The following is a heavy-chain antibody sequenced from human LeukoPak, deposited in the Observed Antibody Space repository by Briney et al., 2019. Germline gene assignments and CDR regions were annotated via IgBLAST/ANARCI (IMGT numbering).Heavy chain of an antibody. J-gene: IGHJ4*02. D-gene: IGHD6-19*01. CDR1: GFSFSSYW. CDR3: ARARSGFYFDH. Sequence: GGSLRFSCAASGFSFSSYWMSWVRQAPGKGLEWVANIKQDGSEKYYVDSVKGRFTVSRDNAKNPLYLQMNNQRAEDTAVYYCARARSGFYFDHWGQGTLVTVSS. V-gene: IGHV3-7*01. CDR2: IKQDGSEK.